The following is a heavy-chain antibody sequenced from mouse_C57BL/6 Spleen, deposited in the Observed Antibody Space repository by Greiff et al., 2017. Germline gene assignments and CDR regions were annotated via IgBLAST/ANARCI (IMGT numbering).Heavy chain of an antibody. J-gene: IGHJ1*03. CDR3: ARWAGTGYCDV. Sequence: EVQLQESGGGLVQPGGSLSLSCAASGFTFTDYYMSWVRQPPGKALEWLGFIRNKANGYTTEYSASVKGRFTISRDNSQSILYLQMNALRAEDSATYYCARWAGTGYCDVWGTGTTVTVSS. D-gene: IGHD3-3*01. CDR2: IRNKANGYTT. CDR1: GFTFTDYY. V-gene: IGHV7-3*01.